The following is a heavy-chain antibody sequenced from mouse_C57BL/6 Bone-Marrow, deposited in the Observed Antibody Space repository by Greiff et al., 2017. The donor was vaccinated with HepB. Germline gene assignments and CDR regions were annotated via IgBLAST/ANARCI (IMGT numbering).Heavy chain of an antibody. J-gene: IGHJ4*01. CDR3: APLDYYGSSYNYAMDY. CDR1: GYTFTSYW. D-gene: IGHD1-1*01. Sequence: VQRVESGAELAKPGASVKLSCKASGYTFTSYWMHWVKQRPGQGLEWIGYINPSSGYTKYNQKFKDKATLTADKSSSTAYMQLSSLTYEDSAVYYCAPLDYYGSSYNYAMDYWGQGTSVTVSS. CDR2: INPSSGYT. V-gene: IGHV1-7*01.